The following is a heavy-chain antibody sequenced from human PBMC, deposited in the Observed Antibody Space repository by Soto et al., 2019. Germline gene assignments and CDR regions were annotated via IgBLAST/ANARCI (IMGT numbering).Heavy chain of an antibody. D-gene: IGHD4-4*01. CDR2: ISGSGKST. CDR3: AKVPTGEMATVFQAFDI. Sequence: GGSLRLSCVASEFTFSSYAMSWVRQAPGKGLEWVSAISGSGKSTYYADSVKGRFAVSRDNSMSTLYLQMNSLRDEDTAVYYCAKVPTGEMATVFQAFDIWGQGTMVTVSS. J-gene: IGHJ3*02. CDR1: EFTFSSYA. V-gene: IGHV3-23*01.